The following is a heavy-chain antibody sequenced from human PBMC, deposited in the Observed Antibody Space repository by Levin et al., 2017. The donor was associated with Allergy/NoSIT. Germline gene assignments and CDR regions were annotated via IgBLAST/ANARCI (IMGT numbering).Heavy chain of an antibody. V-gene: IGHV3-21*01. CDR1: GFTFSSYS. D-gene: IGHD2-8*01. Sequence: RSGGSLRLSCAASGFTFSSYSMNWVRQAPGKGLEWVSSISSSSSYIYYADSVKGRFTISRDNAKNSLYLQMNSLRAEDTAVYYCARGRQDIVLITHVFDYWGQGTLVTVSS. CDR2: ISSSSSYI. J-gene: IGHJ4*02. CDR3: ARGRQDIVLITHVFDY.